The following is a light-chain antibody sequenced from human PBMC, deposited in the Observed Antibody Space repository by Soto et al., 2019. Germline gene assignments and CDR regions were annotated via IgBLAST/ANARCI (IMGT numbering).Light chain of an antibody. V-gene: IGKV3-20*01. J-gene: IGKJ2*01. CDR1: ESVTSNQ. CDR3: QRYGTSWGT. Sequence: EIVLTQSPGTLSLSPGERATLSCRASESVTSNQLAWYQQKPGQAPRLLIYGAFIRASGIPDRFSGSGSGTDFTLTISALEPEDFAVYYCQRYGTSWGTFGQGTKLEIK. CDR2: GAF.